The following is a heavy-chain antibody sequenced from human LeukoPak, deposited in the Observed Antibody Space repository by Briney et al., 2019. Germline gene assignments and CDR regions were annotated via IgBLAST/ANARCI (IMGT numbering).Heavy chain of an antibody. D-gene: IGHD3-22*01. CDR1: GYTFTSYG. V-gene: IGHV1-18*01. CDR3: ARVWGYYYDSSGYSDFDY. J-gene: IGHJ4*02. Sequence: ASVKVSCKASGYTFTSYGLSWVRQAPGQGLEWMGWISPYNGNTNYVQKLQGRVTMTTDTSTSTAYMELRSLRSDDTAVYYCARVWGYYYDSSGYSDFDYWGQGTLVTVSS. CDR2: ISPYNGNT.